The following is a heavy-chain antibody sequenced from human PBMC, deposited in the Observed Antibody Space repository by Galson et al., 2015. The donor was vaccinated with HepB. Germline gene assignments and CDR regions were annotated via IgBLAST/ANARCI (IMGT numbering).Heavy chain of an antibody. Sequence: SLRLSCAASGLTFDTSTMNWVRQAPGKGLEWVSYISDTSNTIYYADSVKGRFTISRDNAKNSLYLQMNSLRDEDTAVYFCARGKYYGSGSYYLFFDYWGQGTLVTVSS. CDR2: ISDTSNTI. CDR3: ARGKYYGSGSYYLFFDY. J-gene: IGHJ4*02. CDR1: GLTFDTST. V-gene: IGHV3-48*02. D-gene: IGHD3-10*01.